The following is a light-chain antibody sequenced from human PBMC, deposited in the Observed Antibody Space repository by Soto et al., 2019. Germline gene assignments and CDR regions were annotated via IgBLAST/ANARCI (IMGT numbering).Light chain of an antibody. CDR1: QSVTNNF. J-gene: IGKJ3*01. Sequence: IVLTQSPGTLSLSPGERATLSCGASQSVTNNFLAWYQQKPGQAPRLLIYGASSRATGVPDRFSGSGSGTDFTLNISRLEPGDFAVYDCQQYGTPLFTFGPGTKVDIK. CDR3: QQYGTPLFT. CDR2: GAS. V-gene: IGKV3-20*01.